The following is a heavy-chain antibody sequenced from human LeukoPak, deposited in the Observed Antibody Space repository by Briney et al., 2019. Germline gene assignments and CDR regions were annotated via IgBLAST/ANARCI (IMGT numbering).Heavy chain of an antibody. V-gene: IGHV1-2*02. Sequence: GASVKVSCKASRYTFTNYYLHWVRQAPGQGLEWMGWINPNSSGTKPAQKFLGRVTMTRDTSISTAYMELTRLTYDDTAVYYCARDQATVATPWVDYWGQGTLVTVSS. CDR3: ARDQATVATPWVDY. CDR2: INPNSSGT. J-gene: IGHJ4*02. CDR1: RYTFTNYY. D-gene: IGHD4-17*01.